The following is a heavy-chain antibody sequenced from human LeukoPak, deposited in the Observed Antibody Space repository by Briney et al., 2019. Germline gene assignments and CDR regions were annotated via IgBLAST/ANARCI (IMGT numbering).Heavy chain of an antibody. V-gene: IGHV3-33*06. J-gene: IGHJ4*02. CDR1: GFTFSVYG. D-gene: IGHD2-2*02. CDR3: AKDHPIWIDY. CDR2: IWSDGSNK. Sequence: GGSLRLSCAASGFTFSVYGMHWVRQAPGKGLEWVAVIWSDGSNKYFADSVKGRFTISRDNSKNTLYLQMNSLRAEDTAVYYCAKDHPIWIDYWGQGTLVTVSS.